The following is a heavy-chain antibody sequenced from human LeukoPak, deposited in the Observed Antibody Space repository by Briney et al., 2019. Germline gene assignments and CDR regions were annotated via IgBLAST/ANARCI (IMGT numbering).Heavy chain of an antibody. Sequence: GGSLRLSCAASGFTFISYSMNWVRQAPGKGLEWVSSISSSSSYIYYADSVKGRFTISRDNAKNSLYLQMNSLRADDTAVYYCARDGYYASSGYYYAAFQHWGQGTLVTVSS. D-gene: IGHD3-22*01. J-gene: IGHJ1*01. V-gene: IGHV3-21*01. CDR3: ARDGYYASSGYYYAAFQH. CDR1: GFTFISYS. CDR2: ISSSSSYI.